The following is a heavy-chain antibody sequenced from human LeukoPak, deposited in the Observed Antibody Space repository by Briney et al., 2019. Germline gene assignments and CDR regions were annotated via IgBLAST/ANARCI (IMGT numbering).Heavy chain of an antibody. J-gene: IGHJ4*02. D-gene: IGHD2-2*01. CDR3: ARAAKYCSSTSCYFEDY. V-gene: IGHV1-2*02. Sequence: ASVKVSCKASGYTFTGYYMHWVRQAPGQGLEWMGWINPNSGGTNYAQKLQGRVTMTTDTSTSTAYMELRSLRSDDTAVYYCARAAKYCSSTSCYFEDYWGQGTLVTVSS. CDR2: INPNSGGT. CDR1: GYTFTGYY.